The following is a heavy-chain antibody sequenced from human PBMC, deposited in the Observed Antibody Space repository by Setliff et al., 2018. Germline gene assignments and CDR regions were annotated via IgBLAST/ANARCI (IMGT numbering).Heavy chain of an antibody. Sequence: ASVKVSCKASAYSFTNYGITWVRQAPGQGLEWMGWISAYDGNTRFAQNIQGRVTLTTDTPTSTVYMELRSLRSDDTAVYYCARDRGGDDFVGAVGDSFDIWGQGTMVTVSS. CDR1: AYSFTNYG. CDR2: ISAYDGNT. D-gene: IGHD2-21*01. CDR3: ARDRGGDDFVGAVGDSFDI. V-gene: IGHV1-18*01. J-gene: IGHJ3*02.